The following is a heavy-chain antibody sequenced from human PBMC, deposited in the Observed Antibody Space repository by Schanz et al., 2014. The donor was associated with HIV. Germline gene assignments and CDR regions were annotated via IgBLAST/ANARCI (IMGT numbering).Heavy chain of an antibody. J-gene: IGHJ3*02. V-gene: IGHV3-33*08. D-gene: IGHD2-2*01. CDR1: GFTFSTCG. CDR3: ARDLMRYQLRFMDESXXLDI. CDR2: IWYDGSNK. Sequence: QVQLVESGGGVVQPGRSLRLXCXASGFTFSTCGMHWVRQAPGKGLECVAFIWYDGSNKYYADSVKGRFTISRDNSKNTLFLHMNSLRAEDTAVYYCARDLMRYQLRFMDESXXLDIWGQGTMVTVSS.